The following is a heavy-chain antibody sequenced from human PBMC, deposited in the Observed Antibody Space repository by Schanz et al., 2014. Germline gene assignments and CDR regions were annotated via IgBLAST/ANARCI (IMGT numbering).Heavy chain of an antibody. V-gene: IGHV3-13*01. D-gene: IGHD2-2*01. CDR2: IGYLGDT. J-gene: IGHJ4*02. Sequence: EVQLVESGGGLVQPGGSLRLSCAASGFTLSNSDMHWVRQGTGKGLEWVSTIGYLGDTYYADSVKGRFTISRDNSKNTLYLQMNSLRAEDTAVYYCAKDLLYGAPMPLNHLDYWGQGTLVTVSS. CDR3: AKDLLYGAPMPLNHLDY. CDR1: GFTLSNSD.